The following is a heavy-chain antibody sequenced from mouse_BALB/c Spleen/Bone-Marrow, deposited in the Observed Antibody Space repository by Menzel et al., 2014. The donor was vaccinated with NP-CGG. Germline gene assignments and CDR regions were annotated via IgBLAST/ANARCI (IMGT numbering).Heavy chain of an antibody. D-gene: IGHD2-4*01. Sequence: QVQLKQSGPELVKPGASVKMSCKASGYTFTSYYIHWVKRRPGQGLEWIGWIYPGDGSTKYNEKFKGKTTLTADKSSSTVYMLLSSLTSEDSAIYFCARDDYGYWGQGTLVTVSA. CDR3: ARDDYGY. V-gene: IGHV1S56*01. J-gene: IGHJ3*01. CDR1: GYTFTSYY. CDR2: IYPGDGST.